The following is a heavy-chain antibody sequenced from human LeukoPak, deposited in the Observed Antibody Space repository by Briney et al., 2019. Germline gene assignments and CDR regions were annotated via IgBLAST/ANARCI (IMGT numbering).Heavy chain of an antibody. CDR2: ISDSGGTT. CDR1: GFTFSSYA. J-gene: IGHJ6*02. Sequence: GASLRLSCAASGFTFSSYAMSWVRQAPGKGLEWVSGISDSGGTTYYADSVKGRFTISRDNSKNTLYLQMNSLRVEDTAVYYCARGYGMDVWGQGTTVTVSS. CDR3: ARGYGMDV. V-gene: IGHV3-23*01.